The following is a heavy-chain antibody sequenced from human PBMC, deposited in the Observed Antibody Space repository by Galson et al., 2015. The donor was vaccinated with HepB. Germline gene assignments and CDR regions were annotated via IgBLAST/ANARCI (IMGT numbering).Heavy chain of an antibody. D-gene: IGHD3-3*01. V-gene: IGHV1-2*04. CDR1: GYTFTGYY. CDR2: INPNSGGT. Sequence: SVKVSCKASGYTFTGYYMHWVRQAPGQGLEWMGWINPNSGGTNYAQKFQGWVTMTRDTSISTAYMELSRLRSDDTAVYYCAREGYYDFWSGYHYYYYMDVWGKGTTVTVSS. J-gene: IGHJ6*03. CDR3: AREGYYDFWSGYHYYYYMDV.